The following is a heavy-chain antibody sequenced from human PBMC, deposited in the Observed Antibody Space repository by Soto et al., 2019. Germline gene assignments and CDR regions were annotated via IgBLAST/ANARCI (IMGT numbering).Heavy chain of an antibody. CDR3: TGPIYYYDDSGSDY. J-gene: IGHJ4*02. CDR1: EVKCNGLA. D-gene: IGHD3-22*01. Sequence: SNTAAEVKCNGLAGHRVRQESRKGLEWLGRIRDRANNYATAYAASVNGRFTISRDDSKSTAYLQMDSLKTEDTALYYCTGPIYYYDDSGSDYWGQGTLVTVSS. CDR2: IRDRANNYAT. V-gene: IGHV3-73*01.